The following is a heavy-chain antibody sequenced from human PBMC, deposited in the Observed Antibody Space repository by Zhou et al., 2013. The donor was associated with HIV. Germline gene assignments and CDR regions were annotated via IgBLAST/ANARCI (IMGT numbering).Heavy chain of an antibody. D-gene: IGHD1-26*01. CDR2: IIPIYGIV. CDR3: ARDVGYSESYRKAXTYFDP. V-gene: IGHV1-69*04. J-gene: IGHJ5*02. Sequence: QVQLVQSGAEVKNPGSSVKVSCKTSGGTFSSHGISWVRQTPGQGLEWMGRIIPIYGIVNYAQKFQGKVRISADRATSTAYLDLSSLRFEDTAVYYCARDVGYSESYRKAXTYFDPWGQGTLVTVSS. CDR1: GGTFSSHG.